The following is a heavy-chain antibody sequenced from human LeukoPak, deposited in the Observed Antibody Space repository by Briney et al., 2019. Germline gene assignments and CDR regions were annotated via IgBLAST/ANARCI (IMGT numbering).Heavy chain of an antibody. Sequence: PSETLSLTCTVSGGSSSSSRYYWGWIRQPPGKGLEWIGSIYYSGSTYYNPSLKSRVTISVDTSKNQFSLKLSSVTAADTAVYYCARHPYQLLWLTWFDPWGQGTLVTVSS. CDR1: GGSSSSSRYY. D-gene: IGHD2-2*01. J-gene: IGHJ5*02. CDR3: ARHPYQLLWLTWFDP. V-gene: IGHV4-39*01. CDR2: IYYSGST.